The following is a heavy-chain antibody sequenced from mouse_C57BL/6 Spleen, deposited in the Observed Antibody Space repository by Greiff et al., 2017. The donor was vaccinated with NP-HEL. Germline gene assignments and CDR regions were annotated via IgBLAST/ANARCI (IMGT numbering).Heavy chain of an antibody. CDR3: ARGDGYYSWFAY. Sequence: EVHLVESGPGLVKPSQSLSLTCSVTGYSITSGYYWNWIRQFPGNKLEWMGYISYDGSNNYNPSLKNRISITRDTSKNQFFLKLNSVTTEDTATYYCARGDGYYSWFAYWGQGTLVTVSA. V-gene: IGHV3-6*01. D-gene: IGHD2-3*01. CDR2: ISYDGSN. J-gene: IGHJ3*01. CDR1: GYSITSGYY.